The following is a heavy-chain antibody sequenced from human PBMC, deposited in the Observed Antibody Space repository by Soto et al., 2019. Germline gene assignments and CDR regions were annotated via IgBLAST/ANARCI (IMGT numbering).Heavy chain of an antibody. Sequence: SETLSLTCTVSGGSISSSSYYWGWIRQPPGKGLEWIGSIYYSGSTYYNPSLKSRVTISVDTSKNQFSLKLSSVTAADTAVYYCARHRGGPYGDYGAPLDYWGQGTLVTVSS. CDR3: ARHRGGPYGDYGAPLDY. CDR2: IYYSGST. J-gene: IGHJ4*02. V-gene: IGHV4-39*01. D-gene: IGHD4-17*01. CDR1: GGSISSSSYY.